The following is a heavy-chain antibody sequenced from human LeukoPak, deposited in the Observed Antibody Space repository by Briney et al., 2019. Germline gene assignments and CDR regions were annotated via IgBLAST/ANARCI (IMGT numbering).Heavy chain of an antibody. CDR2: VHPGDSDT. D-gene: IGHD5-12*01. J-gene: IGHJ4*02. Sequence: GESLKIPCKGSGYTFTSYWIGWARQMPGKGLEWMGIVHPGDSDTRYSPSFQGQITISVDKSISTAYLQWSSLKASDTAMYYCARPPWNYYDYWGQGTLVTVSS. CDR3: ARPPWNYYDY. V-gene: IGHV5-51*01. CDR1: GYTFTSYW.